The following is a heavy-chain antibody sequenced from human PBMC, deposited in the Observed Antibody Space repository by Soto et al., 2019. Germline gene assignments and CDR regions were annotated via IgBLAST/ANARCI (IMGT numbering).Heavy chain of an antibody. Sequence: GGSLRLSCAASGFTFSSYAMSWVRQAPGKGLEWVSAISGSGGSTYYADSVKGRFTISRDNSKNTLYLQMNSLRAEDTAVYYCAKSSPSRYCSGGSCYSGYWGQGTLVTVSS. V-gene: IGHV3-23*01. CDR3: AKSSPSRYCSGGSCYSGY. CDR1: GFTFSSYA. D-gene: IGHD2-15*01. J-gene: IGHJ4*02. CDR2: ISGSGGST.